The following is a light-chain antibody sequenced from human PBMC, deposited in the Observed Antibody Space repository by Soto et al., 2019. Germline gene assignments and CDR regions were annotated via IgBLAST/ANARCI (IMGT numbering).Light chain of an antibody. CDR3: AAWDDSLIYV. Sequence: QSALTQPPSASGTPGQRVTISCSGSSSNIGSNTVNWYQHLPGTAPKLLIYSNNQRPSGVPDRFSGSKSGTSASLAISGLQSEDEADYYCAAWDDSLIYVFGTGTKVTVL. CDR2: SNN. CDR1: SSNIGSNT. J-gene: IGLJ1*01. V-gene: IGLV1-44*01.